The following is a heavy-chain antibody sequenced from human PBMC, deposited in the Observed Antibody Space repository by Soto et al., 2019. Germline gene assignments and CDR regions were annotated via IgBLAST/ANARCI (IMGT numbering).Heavy chain of an antibody. V-gene: IGHV3-23*01. CDR2: ISGSGGST. CDR3: AKDLKLKQLALTDLFDY. Sequence: GGSLRHSCAASAFTFSSYAMSWVRQAPGKGLEWVSAISGSGGSTYYADSVKGRFTISRDNSKNTLYLQMNSLRAEDTAVYYSAKDLKLKQLALTDLFDYWGQGTLVTVSS. CDR1: AFTFSSYA. J-gene: IGHJ4*02. D-gene: IGHD6-6*01.